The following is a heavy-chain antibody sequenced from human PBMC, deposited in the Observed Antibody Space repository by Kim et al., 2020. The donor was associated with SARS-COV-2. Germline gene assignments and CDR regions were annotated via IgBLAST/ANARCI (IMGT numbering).Heavy chain of an antibody. Sequence: GGSLRLSCATSGFTFSAYDMNWVRQAPGKGLEWLSFITKSSTTIYYADSVEGRFTISSDNAKNSLFLQMNSLRDEDTAPYYCVRDRRGGAFDMWGQGTMV. CDR1: GFTFSAYD. D-gene: IGHD3-16*01. V-gene: IGHV3-48*02. CDR2: ITKSSTTI. J-gene: IGHJ3*02. CDR3: VRDRRGGAFDM.